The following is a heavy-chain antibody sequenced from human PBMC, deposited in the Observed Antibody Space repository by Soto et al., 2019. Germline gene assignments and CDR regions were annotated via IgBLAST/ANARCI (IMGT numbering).Heavy chain of an antibody. Sequence: ASVKVSCKASGYTFTSYAMHWVRQAPGQRLEWMGWINAGNGNTKYSQKFQGRVTITRDTSASTAYMELSSLRSEDTAVYYCARGFYYDSSGYYLDYWGQGTLVTVSS. V-gene: IGHV1-3*01. CDR3: ARGFYYDSSGYYLDY. D-gene: IGHD3-22*01. CDR2: INAGNGNT. J-gene: IGHJ4*02. CDR1: GYTFTSYA.